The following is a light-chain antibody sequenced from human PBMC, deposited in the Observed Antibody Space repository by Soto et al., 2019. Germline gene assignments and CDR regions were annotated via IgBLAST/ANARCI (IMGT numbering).Light chain of an antibody. J-gene: IGLJ2*01. CDR2: EVS. V-gene: IGLV2-14*01. Sequence: QSVLTQPASVSGSPGQSITISCTGTSSDVGGYNYVSWYQQHPGKAPKLMIYEVSNRPSGVSNRFSGSKSGNTASLTISGLQAQDEADYNCSSSTSSSTLVVFGGGTKVTVL. CDR1: SSDVGGYNY. CDR3: SSSTSSSTLVV.